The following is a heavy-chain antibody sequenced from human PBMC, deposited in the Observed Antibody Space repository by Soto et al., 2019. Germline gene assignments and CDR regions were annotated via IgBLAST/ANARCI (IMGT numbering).Heavy chain of an antibody. CDR1: GFTFTSSA. CDR2: IVVGSGNT. Sequence: SSVKGSCKASGFTFTSSAVQWVRQARGQRLDWMGWIVVGSGNTNYAQKFQERVTITRDMSTSTAYMELSSLRSEDTAVYYCAAAYGSGSTQDYYYYGMAVWGQGNTVTASS. J-gene: IGHJ6*02. V-gene: IGHV1-58*01. D-gene: IGHD3-10*01. CDR3: AAAYGSGSTQDYYYYGMAV.